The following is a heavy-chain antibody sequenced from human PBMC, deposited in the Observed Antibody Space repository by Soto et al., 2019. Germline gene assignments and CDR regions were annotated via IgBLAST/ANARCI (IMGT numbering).Heavy chain of an antibody. Sequence: PSETLSLTCTVSGGSISSGGYYWSWIRQHPGKGLEWIGYIYYSGSTYYNPSLKSRVTISVDTSKNQFSLKLSSVTAADTAVYYCARGSPPGAYCSSTSCYTNIFDYWGQGTLVTAPQ. J-gene: IGHJ4*02. CDR3: ARGSPPGAYCSSTSCYTNIFDY. CDR2: IYYSGST. D-gene: IGHD2-2*02. CDR1: GGSISSGGYY. V-gene: IGHV4-31*03.